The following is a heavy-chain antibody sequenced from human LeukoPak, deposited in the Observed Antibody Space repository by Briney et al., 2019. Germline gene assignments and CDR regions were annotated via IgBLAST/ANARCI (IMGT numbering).Heavy chain of an antibody. Sequence: AGGSLRLSCGASGFTFSRYSMNWVRQAPGKGLEWLSSISSSGSYIYYADSVKGRFTISRDNAKNSLYLQLNSLRAEDTAVYYCASRNQYCGGDCFWAFDIWGQGTMVTVSS. CDR1: GFTFSRYS. V-gene: IGHV3-21*01. CDR3: ASRNQYCGGDCFWAFDI. D-gene: IGHD2-21*02. J-gene: IGHJ3*02. CDR2: ISSSGSYI.